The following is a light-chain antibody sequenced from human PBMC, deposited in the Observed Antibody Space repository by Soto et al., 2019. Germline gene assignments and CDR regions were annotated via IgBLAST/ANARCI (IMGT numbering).Light chain of an antibody. V-gene: IGLV4-69*01. J-gene: IGLJ2*01. CDR3: QTWGSGTVV. CDR1: SGHSSYA. Sequence: QSVLTQSPSASASLGASVKLTCTLSSGHSSYAIAWHQQQPEKGPRYLMKLNSDGSHSKGDGIPARFSGSSSGAERYLTISSLQSEDEADYYCQTWGSGTVVFGGGTQLTVL. CDR2: LNSDGSH.